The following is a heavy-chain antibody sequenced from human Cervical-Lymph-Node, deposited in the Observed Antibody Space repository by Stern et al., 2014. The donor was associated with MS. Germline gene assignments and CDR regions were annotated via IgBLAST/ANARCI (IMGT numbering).Heavy chain of an antibody. CDR3: ARDTRRRGAVAAPGY. V-gene: IGHV1-46*01. J-gene: IGHJ4*02. CDR2: INPSGGSP. CDR1: GYTFTSYY. D-gene: IGHD6-19*01. Sequence: QVQLVQSGAEVKKPGASVKVSCKASGYTFTSYYMHWVRQAPGQGLEWVGIINPSGGSPSYARKFQGRVTMTRDTAASTVYMELSSLRPEDTAVYYCARDTRRRGAVAAPGYWGQGTLVTVSS.